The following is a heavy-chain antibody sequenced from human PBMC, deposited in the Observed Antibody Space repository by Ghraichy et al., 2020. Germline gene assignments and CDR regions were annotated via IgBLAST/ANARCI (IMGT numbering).Heavy chain of an antibody. CDR2: INQDGSEE. CDR3: ASFFYSNYINY. J-gene: IGHJ4*02. CDR1: GFTFSTYW. D-gene: IGHD4-11*01. Sequence: GSLRLSCAASGFTFSTYWMSWVRQAPGRGLEWVANINQDGSEENYVDSVKGRFTISRDNAENSLYLQMNSLRAEDTAVYYCASFFYSNYINYWGQGTLVTVSS. V-gene: IGHV3-7*01.